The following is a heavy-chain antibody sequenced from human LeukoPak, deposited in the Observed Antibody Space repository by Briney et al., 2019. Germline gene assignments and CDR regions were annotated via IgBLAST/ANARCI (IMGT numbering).Heavy chain of an antibody. CDR3: AKRKYYESGPFDF. V-gene: IGHV3-23*01. Sequence: GGSLRLSCATSGFTFSRYAMTWVRQAPGKGLGWVSIISGSADITYYADSVKGRFTISRDNSRNTLFLQMNSLRAEGTAIYYCAKRKYYESGPFDFWGQGTLVTVSS. CDR1: GFTFSRYA. D-gene: IGHD3-10*01. J-gene: IGHJ4*02. CDR2: ISGSADIT.